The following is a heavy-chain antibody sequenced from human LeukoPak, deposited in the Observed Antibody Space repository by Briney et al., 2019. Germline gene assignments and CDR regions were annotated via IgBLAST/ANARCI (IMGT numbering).Heavy chain of an antibody. Sequence: PSETLSLTCTVSGGSISSYYWSWIRQPPGKGLEWIGYIYYSGSTNYNPSLKSRVTISVDTSKNQFSLKLSSVTAADTAVYYCAREYYDFWSGSIAFDIWGQGTMVTVSS. CDR2: IYYSGST. J-gene: IGHJ3*02. CDR1: GGSISSYY. CDR3: AREYYDFWSGSIAFDI. V-gene: IGHV4-59*01. D-gene: IGHD3-3*01.